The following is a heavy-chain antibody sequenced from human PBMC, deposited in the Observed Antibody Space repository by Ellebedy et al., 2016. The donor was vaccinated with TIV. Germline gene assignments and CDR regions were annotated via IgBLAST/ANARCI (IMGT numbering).Heavy chain of an antibody. V-gene: IGHV1-2*02. CDR3: AAFPYISTSPAY. J-gene: IGHJ4*02. CDR2: LHPSSGGT. Sequence: AASVKVSCKTSGYIFTAYHIHWVRQAPGQGLEWMGWLHPSSGGTNYAQNFQGRVSMTRDTSISTAYMELSRLNSDDTAVYYCAAFPYISTSPAYWGQGTLVTVSS. CDR1: GYIFTAYH. D-gene: IGHD6-6*01.